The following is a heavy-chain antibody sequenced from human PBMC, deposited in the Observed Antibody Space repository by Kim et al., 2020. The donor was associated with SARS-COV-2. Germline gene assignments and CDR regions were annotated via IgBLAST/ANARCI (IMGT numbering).Heavy chain of an antibody. V-gene: IGHV3-9*01. J-gene: IGHJ4*02. CDR3: AKDSRGQQLAPVDY. D-gene: IGHD6-13*01. Sequence: DAASVKGRFTISRDNAKNSLYLRMNRLRAEDTALYYCAKDSRGQQLAPVDYWGQGTLVTVSS.